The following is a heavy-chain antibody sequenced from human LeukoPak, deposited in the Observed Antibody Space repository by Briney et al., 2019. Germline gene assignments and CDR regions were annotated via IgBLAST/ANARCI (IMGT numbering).Heavy chain of an antibody. V-gene: IGHV3-21*01. Sequence: GGSLRLLCGACGFMFKCCSVKGLRQAPEKGLEWVSSLSSSSSYIYYADSVKGRFTISRDNAKNSLYLQMNSLRAEDTALHYCAFKPEGSGIYKNGMDVWGQGTTVTVSS. CDR2: LSSSSSYI. CDR3: AFKPEGSGIYKNGMDV. CDR1: GFMFKCCS. J-gene: IGHJ6*02. D-gene: IGHD3-10*01.